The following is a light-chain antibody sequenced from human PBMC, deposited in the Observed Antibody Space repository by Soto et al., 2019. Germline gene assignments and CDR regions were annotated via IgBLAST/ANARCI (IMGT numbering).Light chain of an antibody. CDR2: AAS. V-gene: IGKV1-9*01. Sequence: DIQLTQSPSFLSAVVGDRGTITCRASQGISSSLAWYQQKPGEAPKLLISAASTLQSGVPPRFSGSGSGTEFTLTISSLQPEDFARYYCQKLNTYPLTFGQGTRLEI. CDR3: QKLNTYPLT. CDR1: QGISSS. J-gene: IGKJ5*01.